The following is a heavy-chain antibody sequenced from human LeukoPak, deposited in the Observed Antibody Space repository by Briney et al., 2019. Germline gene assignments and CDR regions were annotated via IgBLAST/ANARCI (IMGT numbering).Heavy chain of an antibody. Sequence: PSETLSLTCTVSGGSISSGSYYWSWIRQPAGKGLEWIGRIYTSGSTNYNPSLKSRVTISVDTSKNQFSLKLSSVTAADTAVYYCAREFPDALIRWELSHHYYYYMDVWGKGTTVTVSS. V-gene: IGHV4-61*02. D-gene: IGHD1-26*01. CDR3: AREFPDALIRWELSHHYYYYMDV. CDR1: GGSISSGSYY. CDR2: IYTSGST. J-gene: IGHJ6*03.